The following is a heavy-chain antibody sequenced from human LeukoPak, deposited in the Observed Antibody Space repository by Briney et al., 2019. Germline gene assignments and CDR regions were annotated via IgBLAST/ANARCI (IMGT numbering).Heavy chain of an antibody. D-gene: IGHD5-24*01. CDR1: GFTFSDHY. CDR3: ALEMATIGFDY. CDR2: IRDKANSYTT. V-gene: IGHV3-72*01. J-gene: IGHJ4*02. Sequence: GGSLRLSCAASGFTFSDHYMDWVRQAPGKGLEWVGRIRDKANSYTTEYAASVKGRFTISRDDSKNSLYLQMNSLGTEDTAVYYCALEMATIGFDYWGQGTLVTVSS.